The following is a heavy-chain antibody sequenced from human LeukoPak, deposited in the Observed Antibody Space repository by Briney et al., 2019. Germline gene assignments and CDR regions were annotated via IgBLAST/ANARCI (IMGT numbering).Heavy chain of an antibody. D-gene: IGHD3-3*01. CDR1: GGSFSGYY. Sequence: SETLSLTCAVYGGSFSGYYWSWIRQPPGKGLEWIGEINHSGSTNYNPSLKSRVTISVDTSKNQFSLKLSSVTAADTAVYYCARGRQGRVTIFGVVTSYYFDYWGQGTLVTVSS. CDR3: ARGRQGRVTIFGVVTSYYFDY. V-gene: IGHV4-34*01. J-gene: IGHJ4*02. CDR2: INHSGST.